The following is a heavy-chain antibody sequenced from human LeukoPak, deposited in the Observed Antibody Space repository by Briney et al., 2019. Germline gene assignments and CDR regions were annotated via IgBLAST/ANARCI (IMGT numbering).Heavy chain of an antibody. D-gene: IGHD3-3*01. J-gene: IGHJ6*02. CDR3: ASGDFWSGYYGGGYYGMDV. V-gene: IGHV1-69*04. CDR2: IIPILGIA. Sequence: GASVKVSCKASGGTFSSDAASWVRQAPGQGLEWMGRIIPILGIANYAQKFQGRVTITADKSTSTAYMELSSLRSEDTAVYYCASGDFWSGYYGGGYYGMDVWGQGTTVTVSS. CDR1: GGTFSSDA.